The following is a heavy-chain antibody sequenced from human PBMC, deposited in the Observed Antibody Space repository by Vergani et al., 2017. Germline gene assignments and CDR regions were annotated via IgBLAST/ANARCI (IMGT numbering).Heavy chain of an antibody. D-gene: IGHD3-10*01. V-gene: IGHV3-49*03. Sequence: EVRLVESGGDLVQPGRSLRLSCTASGFTFGYYAMDWFRQAPGQGLEWVGGIRSKAYGQATIYAASVKGRFTISRDDSKSIAYLQMNNLQTEDTAMYYCVRDQVTMLRGSDALDIWGQGTMVTVSS. CDR3: VRDQVTMLRGSDALDI. CDR1: GFTFGYYA. CDR2: IRSKAYGQAT. J-gene: IGHJ3*02.